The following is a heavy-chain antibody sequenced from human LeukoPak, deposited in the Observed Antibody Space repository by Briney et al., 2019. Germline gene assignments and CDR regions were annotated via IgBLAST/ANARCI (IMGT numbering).Heavy chain of an antibody. CDR2: IIPIFGTA. J-gene: IGHJ6*02. D-gene: IGHD3-3*01. Sequence: SVKVSCKASGGTFSSYAISWVRQAPGQGLEWMGGIIPIFGTANYAQKFQGRVTITADESASTAYMELSSLRSEDTAVYYCARAQWSYDFWSGYYVDFGSYYYYGMDVWGQGTTVTVSS. CDR1: GGTFSSYA. CDR3: ARAQWSYDFWSGYYVDFGSYYYYGMDV. V-gene: IGHV1-69*13.